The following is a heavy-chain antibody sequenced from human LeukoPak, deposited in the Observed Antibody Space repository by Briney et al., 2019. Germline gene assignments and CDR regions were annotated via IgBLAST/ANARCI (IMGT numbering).Heavy chain of an antibody. V-gene: IGHV3-30-3*01. Sequence: GGSLRLSCAASGFTFSSYAMHWVRQAPGKGLEWVAVISYDGSNKYYADSVKGRFTISRDNSKNTLYLQMNSLRAEDTAVYYCAREYRLAFDIWGQGTMVTVSS. CDR3: AREYRLAFDI. D-gene: IGHD5-12*01. J-gene: IGHJ3*02. CDR1: GFTFSSYA. CDR2: ISYDGSNK.